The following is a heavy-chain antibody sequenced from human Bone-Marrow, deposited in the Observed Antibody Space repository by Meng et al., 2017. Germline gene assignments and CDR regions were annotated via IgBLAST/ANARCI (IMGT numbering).Heavy chain of an antibody. D-gene: IGHD4-11*01. V-gene: IGHV4-34*01. CDR2: INHSGST. Sequence: QVQLQQSGEGLFKPSETLSLTCVVSGGSFSDYYWSWIRQPPGKGLEWIGEINHSGSTNYNPSLEGRATISVDTSQNNLSLRLSSVTAADSAVYYCARGPTTMAHDFNYWGQGTLVTVSS. CDR1: GGSFSDYY. CDR3: ARGPTTMAHDFNY. J-gene: IGHJ4*02.